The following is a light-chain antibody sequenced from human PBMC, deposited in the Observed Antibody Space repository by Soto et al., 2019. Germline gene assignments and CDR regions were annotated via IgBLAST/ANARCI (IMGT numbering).Light chain of an antibody. J-gene: IGLJ3*02. CDR3: QSYDSSLSAL. V-gene: IGLV1-40*01. CDR2: GNS. CDR1: SSNIGAGYD. Sequence: QSVLTQPTSVSGAPGQRVTIYCTGSSSNIGAGYDVHWYQQLPGTAPKLLIYGNSNRPSGVPDRFSGSKSGTSASLAITGLQAEDEADYYCQSYDSSLSALFGGGTKVTVL.